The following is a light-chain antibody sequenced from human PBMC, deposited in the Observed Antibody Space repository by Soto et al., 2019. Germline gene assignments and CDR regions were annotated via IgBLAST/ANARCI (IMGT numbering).Light chain of an antibody. CDR3: QQSYSTPRT. J-gene: IGKJ1*01. V-gene: IGKV1-39*01. CDR1: QSIRSW. CDR2: AAS. Sequence: DIQMTQSPSILSASVGDRVTITCRASQSIRSWLAWYQQKPGKAPKLLMYAASSLQSGVPARFSGSGSGTDLTLTISSLQPEDFATYYCQQSYSTPRTFGQGTKADIK.